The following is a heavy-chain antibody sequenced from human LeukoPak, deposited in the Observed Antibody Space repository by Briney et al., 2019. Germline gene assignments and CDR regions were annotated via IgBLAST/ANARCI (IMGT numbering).Heavy chain of an antibody. J-gene: IGHJ4*02. CDR3: ARDYKYAFDN. CDR1: GFTFSDYS. CDR2: IGISSGNT. D-gene: IGHD5-24*01. V-gene: IGHV3-48*01. Sequence: GGSLGLSCAASGFTFSDYSKNWVRQAPGKGLEWISYIGISSGNTKYADSVKGRFTISGDKAKNSLYLQMNSLRVEDTAVYYCARDYKYAFDNWGQGTLVTVSS.